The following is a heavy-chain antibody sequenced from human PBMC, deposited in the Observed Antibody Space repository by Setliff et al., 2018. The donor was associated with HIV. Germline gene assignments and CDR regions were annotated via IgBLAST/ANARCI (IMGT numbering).Heavy chain of an antibody. Sequence: LSLTCTVSGGSISSYYWSWIRQPPGKGLEWIGYMYYSGSTNYNPSLKSRVTISVDTSKNQFSLNLSSVTAADTAVYHCARFKPPYCSSRNCYWGAFDIWGQGAMVTVSS. CDR3: ARFKPPYCSSRNCYWGAFDI. J-gene: IGHJ3*02. V-gene: IGHV4-59*08. CDR1: GGSISSYY. CDR2: MYYSGST. D-gene: IGHD2-2*01.